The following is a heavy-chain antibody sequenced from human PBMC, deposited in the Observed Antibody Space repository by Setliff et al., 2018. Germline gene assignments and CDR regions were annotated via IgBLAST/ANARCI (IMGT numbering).Heavy chain of an antibody. D-gene: IGHD3-22*01. CDR3: ARERGSYDSSTHYTYYFDY. CDR1: GYTFRSYA. CDR2: INPIFGTA. V-gene: IGHV1-69*05. J-gene: IGHJ4*02. Sequence: SVKVSCKASGYTFRSYAMNWVRQAPGQGLVWMGGINPIFGTAHYAQKFQGRVTITTDDSTNTAYMELSSLRSEDTAVYFCARERGSYDSSTHYTYYFDYWGQGTLVTVSS.